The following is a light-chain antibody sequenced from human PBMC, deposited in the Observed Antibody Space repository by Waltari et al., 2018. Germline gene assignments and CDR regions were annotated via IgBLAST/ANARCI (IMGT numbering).Light chain of an antibody. Sequence: QSALTPPASVSGSPGPSVTISCTEARSDVGSYSVVSWYQQRPGKAPKLLIYEDFKRPSGISNRFSGSKSGNTASLTISGLQAEDEADYYCCSYVGTNNYHLFGGGTKLTVL. CDR1: RSDVGSYSV. CDR2: EDF. CDR3: CSYVGTNNYHL. J-gene: IGLJ2*01. V-gene: IGLV2-23*01.